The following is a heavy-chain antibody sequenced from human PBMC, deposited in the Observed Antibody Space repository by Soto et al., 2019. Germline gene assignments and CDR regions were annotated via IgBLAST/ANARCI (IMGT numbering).Heavy chain of an antibody. CDR3: ATVDISTWIDGMDV. Sequence: QVQLVQSGAEVKKPGSSVMVSCKASGGTFSSYAISWVRQAPGQGLEWMGGTFPMFGKANYAQKFQGRVTISADKSTSTAYMELSSLTSEDTAVYYCATVDISTWIDGMDVWGQGTTVTVSS. V-gene: IGHV1-69*06. J-gene: IGHJ6*02. CDR2: TFPMFGKA. D-gene: IGHD6-13*01. CDR1: GGTFSSYA.